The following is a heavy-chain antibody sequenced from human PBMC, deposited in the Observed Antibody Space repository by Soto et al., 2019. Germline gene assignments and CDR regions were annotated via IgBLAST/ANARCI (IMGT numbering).Heavy chain of an antibody. J-gene: IGHJ6*02. CDR1: GFTFSSYA. CDR2: ISYDGSNK. CDR3: ARGITACSLLLYCYCDDGMEV. D-gene: IGHD2-8*02. V-gene: IGHV3-30*03. Sequence: PGGSLRLSCAASGFTFSSYAMSWVRQAPGKGLEWVAVISYDGSNKYYADSVKGRFTISRDNSKNTLYLQMNSLRAEDTAVYYCARGITACSLLLYCYCDDGMEVSGPGT.